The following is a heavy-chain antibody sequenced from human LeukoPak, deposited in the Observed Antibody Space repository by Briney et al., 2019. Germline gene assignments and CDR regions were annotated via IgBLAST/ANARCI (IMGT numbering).Heavy chain of an antibody. Sequence: GGSLRLSCAASGFIFSSYSMNCVRQAPGKGLEWVSSISTSSGYIYYADSVKGRFTISRDNAKNSLYLQMNSLRAEDTAIHHCAREIGSGDLEYWGQGTLVTVSS. D-gene: IGHD3-10*01. J-gene: IGHJ4*02. CDR3: AREIGSGDLEY. CDR2: ISTSSGYI. V-gene: IGHV3-21*01. CDR1: GFIFSSYS.